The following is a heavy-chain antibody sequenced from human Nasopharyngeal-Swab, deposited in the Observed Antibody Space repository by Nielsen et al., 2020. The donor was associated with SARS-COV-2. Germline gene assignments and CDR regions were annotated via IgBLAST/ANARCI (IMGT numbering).Heavy chain of an antibody. Sequence: WIRQPPGKGLEWIGYIYYSGSTNYNPSLKSRVTISVDTSKNQFSLKLSSVTAADTAVYYCARVHRDYPLYYYYYYGMDVWGQGTTVTVSS. CDR2: IYYSGST. V-gene: IGHV4-59*01. CDR3: ARVHRDYPLYYYYYYGMDV. J-gene: IGHJ6*02. D-gene: IGHD3-16*01.